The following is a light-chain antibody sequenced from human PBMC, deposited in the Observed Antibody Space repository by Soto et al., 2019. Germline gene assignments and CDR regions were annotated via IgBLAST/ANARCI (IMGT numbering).Light chain of an antibody. V-gene: IGKV1-5*03. CDR1: QTISSW. CDR2: KAS. Sequence: PKTQCPSTLSASVRDRVTITCRASQTISSWLAWYQQKPGKAPKLLIYKASTLKSGVPSRFSGSGSGTEFTLTISSLQPDDFATYYCQHYNSYSEALGQGTEVDI. CDR3: QHYNSYSEA. J-gene: IGKJ1*01.